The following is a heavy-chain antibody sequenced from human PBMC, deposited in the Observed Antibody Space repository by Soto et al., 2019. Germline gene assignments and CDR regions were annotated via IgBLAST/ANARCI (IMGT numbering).Heavy chain of an antibody. Sequence: XGTLSLTCTVSGGSVSSGGYYGSWIRQPPGKGLEWIGYIYYSGSTNYNPSLKSRVTISVDTSKNQFSLKLSSVTAADTAVYYCARVPLYVWGSYRSGGMDVWGQGTTVTVSS. CDR2: IYYSGST. V-gene: IGHV4-61*08. CDR3: ARVPLYVWGSYRSGGMDV. CDR1: GGSVSSGGYY. D-gene: IGHD3-16*02. J-gene: IGHJ6*02.